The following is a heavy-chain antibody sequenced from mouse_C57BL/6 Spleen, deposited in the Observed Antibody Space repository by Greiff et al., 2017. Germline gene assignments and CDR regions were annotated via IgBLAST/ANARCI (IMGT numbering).Heavy chain of an antibody. CDR2: IDPNSGGT. V-gene: IGHV1-72*01. Sequence: VQLQQPGAELVKPGASVKLSCKASGYTFTSYWMHWVKQRPGRGLEWIGRIDPNSGGTKYNEKFKSKATLTVDKPSSTAYMQLSSLTSEDSAVYYWARSYYSNYDGLGFAYWGQGTLVTVSA. D-gene: IGHD2-5*01. CDR3: ARSYYSNYDGLGFAY. J-gene: IGHJ3*01. CDR1: GYTFTSYW.